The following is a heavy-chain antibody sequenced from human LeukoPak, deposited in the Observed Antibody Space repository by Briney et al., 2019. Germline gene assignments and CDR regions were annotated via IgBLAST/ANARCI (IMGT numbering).Heavy chain of an antibody. CDR3: ASVRYCSSTSCPRWNYCMDV. Sequence: GASVKVSCKASGGTFSSYAISWVRQAPGQGLEWMGRIIPIFGTANYAQKFQGRVTITTDESTSTAYMELSSLRSEDTAVYYCASVRYCSSTSCPRWNYCMDVWGKGTTVTVSS. J-gene: IGHJ6*03. CDR2: IIPIFGTA. CDR1: GGTFSSYA. V-gene: IGHV1-69*05. D-gene: IGHD2-2*01.